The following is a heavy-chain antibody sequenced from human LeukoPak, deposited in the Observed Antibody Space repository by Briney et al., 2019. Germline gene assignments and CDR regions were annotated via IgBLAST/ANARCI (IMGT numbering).Heavy chain of an antibody. CDR1: GFTFSRYW. V-gene: IGHV3-74*01. D-gene: IGHD4-17*01. J-gene: IGHJ4*02. CDR2: INPDGSTT. Sequence: GGSLRLSCAASGFTFSRYWIHWVRQAPGKGLEWVSRINPDGSTTTYADSVKGRFTISRDNAKNTVYLQMNSLRAEDTAVYYCVRGSYGAYDYWGQGSLVTVSS. CDR3: VRGSYGAYDY.